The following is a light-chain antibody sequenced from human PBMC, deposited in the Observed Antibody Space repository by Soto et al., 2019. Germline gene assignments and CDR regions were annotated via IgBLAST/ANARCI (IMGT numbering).Light chain of an antibody. V-gene: IGLV2-14*03. CDR1: ISDVGGYNF. Sequence: SVLAQPASLFGSPGESITLSLHGTISDVGGYNFVSWYQQYPGKAPKLMICDVSNRPSGVSNRFSGSKSGNTASLTISGLQAEDEADYYCSSFTGSNYVFGTGTKVTVL. CDR2: DVS. CDR3: SSFTGSNYV. J-gene: IGLJ1*01.